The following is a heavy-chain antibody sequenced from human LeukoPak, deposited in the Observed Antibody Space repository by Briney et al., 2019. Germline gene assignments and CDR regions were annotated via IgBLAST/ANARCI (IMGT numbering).Heavy chain of an antibody. Sequence: GGSLRLSCAASGFTFNSYAMTWVRQAPGKGLEWVSAISGSGGGTYFADSVKGRFTISRDNSKNTLYLQMDSLRAEDTAVYYCAREFRPYYDFWSDYYIFDYWGQGTLVTVSS. D-gene: IGHD3-3*01. CDR3: AREFRPYYDFWSDYYIFDY. CDR2: ISGSGGGT. J-gene: IGHJ4*02. CDR1: GFTFNSYA. V-gene: IGHV3-23*01.